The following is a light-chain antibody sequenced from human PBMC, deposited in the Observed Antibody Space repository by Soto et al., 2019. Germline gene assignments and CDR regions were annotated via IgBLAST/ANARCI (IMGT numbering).Light chain of an antibody. CDR2: GAS. Sequence: EIVLTQSPGTLSLSPGERATLSCRASQSVSISSLAWHQQKPGQAPRLLIYGASSRASGIPDRFSGSGSGTDFTLTISRLEPEDFAVYYCQQYGSSPWTFGQGTKVEIK. CDR3: QQYGSSPWT. CDR1: QSVSISS. V-gene: IGKV3-20*01. J-gene: IGKJ1*01.